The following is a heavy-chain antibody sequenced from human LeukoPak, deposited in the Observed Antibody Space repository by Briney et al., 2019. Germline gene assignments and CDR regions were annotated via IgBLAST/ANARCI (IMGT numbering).Heavy chain of an antibody. Sequence: ASVKVSCKASGGAFSSYTISWVRQAPGQGLEWMGGISPIFGTANYAQRFQGRVTITADKSTSTAYMELSSLRSEHTAVFYCARSQGGMLYYYFYMDVWGTGTAVTVSS. CDR3: ARSQGGMLYYYFYMDV. J-gene: IGHJ6*03. D-gene: IGHD1-1*01. CDR2: ISPIFGTA. CDR1: GGAFSSYT. V-gene: IGHV1-69*06.